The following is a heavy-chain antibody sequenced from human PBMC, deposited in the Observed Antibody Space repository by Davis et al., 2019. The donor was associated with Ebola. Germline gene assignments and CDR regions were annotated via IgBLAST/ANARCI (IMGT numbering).Heavy chain of an antibody. CDR2: ISSGGRPI. D-gene: IGHD3/OR15-3a*01. V-gene: IGHV3-11*01. Sequence: GESLKISCAASGFTFTYYYMTWIRQAPGKGLEWVSYISSGGRPIHYADAVKGRFTISRDNSKNAVYLQMDSLRFDDTAVYYCARESDYDFWRPAWFDPWGQGTLVTVSS. CDR3: ARESDYDFWRPAWFDP. J-gene: IGHJ5*02. CDR1: GFTFTYYY.